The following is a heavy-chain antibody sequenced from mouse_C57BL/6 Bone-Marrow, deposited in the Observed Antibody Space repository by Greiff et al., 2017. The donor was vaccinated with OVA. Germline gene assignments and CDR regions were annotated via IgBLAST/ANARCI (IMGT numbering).Heavy chain of an antibody. CDR2: INPNNGGT. D-gene: IGHD2-5*01. CDR1: GYTFTDYN. CDR3: ARGPYYSNSWYFDV. J-gene: IGHJ1*03. V-gene: IGHV1-22*01. Sequence: VQLQQSGPELVKPGASVKMSCKASGYTFTDYNMHWVKQSHGKSLEWIGYINPNNGGTSYNQKFKGKATLTVNKSSSTAYMELRSLTSEDSAVYYCARGPYYSNSWYFDVWGTGTTVTVSS.